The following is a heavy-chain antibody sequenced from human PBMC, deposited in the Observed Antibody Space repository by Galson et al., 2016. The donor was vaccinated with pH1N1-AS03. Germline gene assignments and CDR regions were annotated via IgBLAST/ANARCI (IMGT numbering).Heavy chain of an antibody. CDR1: GFPFTSWA. CDR3: GGRDGWINDY. Sequence: SLRLSCAASGFPFTSWAMTWVRQAPGKGLEWVALISHDGGNTKYGDSVKGRFTISKDNAKNSLSLQMSSLRVEDTAFYYCGGRDGWINDYWGQGILVTVSS. CDR2: ISHDGGNT. V-gene: IGHV3-30*07. J-gene: IGHJ4*02. D-gene: IGHD2-2*03.